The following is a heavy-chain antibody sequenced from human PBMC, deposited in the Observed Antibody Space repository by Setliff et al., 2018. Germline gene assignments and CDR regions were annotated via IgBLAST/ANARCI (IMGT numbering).Heavy chain of an antibody. Sequence: PGGSLRLSCVASGFTFSAYGMSWVRQAPGKGLEWVSSVYNGNDETKYADSVKGRFTISRDSSKNTVYLQMNRLRAEDTAVYYCAKRGHYSSSDGLSFDFWGQGTQVTAPQ. CDR2: VYNGNDET. J-gene: IGHJ4*02. CDR1: GFTFSAYG. CDR3: AKRGHYSSSDGLSFDF. D-gene: IGHD6-6*01. V-gene: IGHV3-23*01.